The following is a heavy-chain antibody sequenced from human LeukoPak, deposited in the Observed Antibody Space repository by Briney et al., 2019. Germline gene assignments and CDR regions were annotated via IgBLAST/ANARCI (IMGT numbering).Heavy chain of an antibody. Sequence: SETLSLTCTVSGGSISSYYWSWIRQPPGKGLEWIGYIYYSGSTNYNPSLKSRVTVSVDTSKNQFSLKLSSVTAADTAVYYCARVGSYYDSSGYYPLSVYYFDYWGQGTLVTVSS. D-gene: IGHD3-22*01. J-gene: IGHJ4*02. CDR1: GGSISSYY. V-gene: IGHV4-59*01. CDR2: IYYSGST. CDR3: ARVGSYYDSSGYYPLSVYYFDY.